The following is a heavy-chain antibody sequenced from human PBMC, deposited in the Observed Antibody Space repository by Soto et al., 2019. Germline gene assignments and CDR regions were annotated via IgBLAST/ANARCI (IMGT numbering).Heavy chain of an antibody. CDR2: INPSGGST. V-gene: IGHV1-46*01. Sequence: ASVKVSCKASGYTFTSYYMHWVRQAPGQGLEWMGIINPSGGSTFYAQKFQGRVTMTRDTSTNTVYMELSSLRSEDTAVYYCARSITMIVVVITPSFDYWGQGTLVTVSS. D-gene: IGHD3-22*01. J-gene: IGHJ4*02. CDR1: GYTFTSYY. CDR3: ARSITMIVVVITPSFDY.